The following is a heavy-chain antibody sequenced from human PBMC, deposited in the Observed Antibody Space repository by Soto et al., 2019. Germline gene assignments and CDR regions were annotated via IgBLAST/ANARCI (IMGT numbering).Heavy chain of an antibody. CDR1: GFTFSTYS. J-gene: IGHJ4*02. CDR2: ISSSSNYI. V-gene: IGHV3-21*01. Sequence: EVQLLESGGGLVTPGGSLRLSCAASGFTFSTYSMNWVRQAPGKGLEWVSSISSSSNYIYYADSVKGRFTISRDNAKNSRYLQMNSLRAEDTAVYYCARAWGVVVVAAYFDSWGQGTLVTVSS. D-gene: IGHD2-15*01. CDR3: ARAWGVVVVAAYFDS.